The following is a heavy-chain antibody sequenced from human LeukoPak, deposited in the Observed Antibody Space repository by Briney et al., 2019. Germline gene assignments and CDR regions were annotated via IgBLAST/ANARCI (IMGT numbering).Heavy chain of an antibody. Sequence: SETLSLTCTVSGGSISSYYWSWIRQPPGKGLEWIGYIYYSGSTNYNPSLKSRVPISVDTSKNQFSLKLSSVTAADTAVYYCARGPAVDYYGMDVWGQGTTVTVSS. CDR2: IYYSGST. V-gene: IGHV4-59*01. J-gene: IGHJ6*02. D-gene: IGHD6-19*01. CDR3: ARGPAVDYYGMDV. CDR1: GGSISSYY.